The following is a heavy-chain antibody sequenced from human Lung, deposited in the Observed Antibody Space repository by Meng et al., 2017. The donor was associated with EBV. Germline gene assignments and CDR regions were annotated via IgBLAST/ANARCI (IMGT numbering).Heavy chain of an antibody. V-gene: IGHV4-39*01. CDR3: ARHHHSPTFDY. Sequence: QLLLHDSGPGLVKPSQTLALTFTVSCGSISSSSYSWAWIRQPPGEGLEWIGSVVYSGTTYYTSSLKSRVSISVDTSKNQFSLKLSSVTAADTAVYYCARHHHSPTFDYWGQGTLVTVSS. D-gene: IGHD1-14*01. CDR2: VVYSGTT. J-gene: IGHJ4*02. CDR1: CGSISSSSYS.